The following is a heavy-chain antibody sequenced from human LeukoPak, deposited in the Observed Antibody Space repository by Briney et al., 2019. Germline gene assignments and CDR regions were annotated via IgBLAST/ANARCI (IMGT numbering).Heavy chain of an antibody. CDR2: IRYDGSNK. D-gene: IGHD4-17*01. CDR1: GFTFSSYG. J-gene: IGHJ4*02. CDR3: ANIGTYGDPSDY. V-gene: IGHV3-30*02. Sequence: QPGGSLRLSCAASGFTFSSYGMRWVRQAPGKGLEWVAFIRYDGSNKYYADSVKGRFTFSRDNSKNTLYLQMNSLRAEDTAVYYCANIGTYGDPSDYWGQGTLVTVSS.